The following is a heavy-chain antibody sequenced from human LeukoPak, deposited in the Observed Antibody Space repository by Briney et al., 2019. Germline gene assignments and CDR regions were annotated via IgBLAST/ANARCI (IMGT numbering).Heavy chain of an antibody. CDR3: ARDPTPSIAALNAFDI. CDR2: INPSGGST. J-gene: IGHJ3*02. V-gene: IGHV1-46*01. CDR1: GGTFSSYA. Sequence: ASVKVSCKASGGTFSSYAISWVRQAPGQGLEWMGIINPSGGSTSYAQKFQGRVTMTRDTSTSTVYMELSSLRSEDTAVYYCARDPTPSIAALNAFDIWGQGTMVTVSS. D-gene: IGHD6-6*01.